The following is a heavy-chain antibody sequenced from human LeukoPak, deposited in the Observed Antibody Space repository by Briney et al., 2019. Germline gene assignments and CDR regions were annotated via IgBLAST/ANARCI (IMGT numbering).Heavy chain of an antibody. Sequence: GGSLRPSFAASGFTVSSNYMSWFRQAPGKGLGWVSVIYRGGSTYYADSVKGRFTISRDNSKNTLYLQMNSLRAEDTAVYYCARDGTTYYYGSGHHFDYWGQGTLVTVSS. D-gene: IGHD3-10*01. J-gene: IGHJ4*02. CDR3: ARDGTTYYYGSGHHFDY. V-gene: IGHV3-66*01. CDR2: IYRGGST. CDR1: GFTVSSNY.